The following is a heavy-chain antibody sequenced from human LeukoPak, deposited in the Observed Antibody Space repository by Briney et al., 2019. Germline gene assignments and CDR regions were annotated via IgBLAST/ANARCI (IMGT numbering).Heavy chain of an antibody. CDR2: ISTYDGDT. J-gene: IGHJ4*02. Sequence: ASVKVSCKASGYTFTRYGITWVRQAPGQGREWMGWISTYDGDTYYAQKFQGRVTMTRDTSTSTAYMELRGLRSDDTALYYCARDVLNRCIGGICPIDDWGQGTLVTVSS. CDR3: ARDVLNRCIGGICPIDD. CDR1: GYTFTRYG. D-gene: IGHD2-15*01. V-gene: IGHV1-18*04.